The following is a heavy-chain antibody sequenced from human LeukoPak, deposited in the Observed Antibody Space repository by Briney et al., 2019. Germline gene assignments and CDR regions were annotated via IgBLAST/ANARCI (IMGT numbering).Heavy chain of an antibody. D-gene: IGHD5-18*01. Sequence: GGSLRLSCAASGFTFSSYGMSWVRQAPGKGLEWVSAISGGGSSTYYPDSVKGRFTISRDNSRNTLYLQMNSLRAEDTAVYHCAKKGGYSYGDPFDYWGQGSLVTVSS. V-gene: IGHV3-23*01. CDR1: GFTFSSYG. CDR3: AKKGGYSYGDPFDY. J-gene: IGHJ4*02. CDR2: ISGGGSST.